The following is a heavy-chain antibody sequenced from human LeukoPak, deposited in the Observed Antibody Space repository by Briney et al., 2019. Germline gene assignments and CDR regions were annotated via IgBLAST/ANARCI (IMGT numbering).Heavy chain of an antibody. CDR3: ARDPRLGDAFDI. CDR2: INPNSGGT. CDR1: GYTFTGYY. Sequence: VASVTVSCKASGYTFTGYYMHWVRQAPGQGLEGMGWINPNSGGTNYAQKFQGRVTMTRDTSISTAYMDLSRLRSDDTAVYYCARDPRLGDAFDIWGQGTMATVSA. J-gene: IGHJ3*02. D-gene: IGHD3-16*01. V-gene: IGHV1-2*02.